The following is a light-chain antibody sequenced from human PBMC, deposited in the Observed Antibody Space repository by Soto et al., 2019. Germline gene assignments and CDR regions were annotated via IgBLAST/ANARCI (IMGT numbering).Light chain of an antibody. CDR1: SSNIGDNY. J-gene: IGLJ2*01. V-gene: IGLV1-51*01. CDR2: DNK. Sequence: QSVLTQPPSVSAAPGQKVTISCSGSSSNIGDNYVSWYQQLPGTAPKLLIYDNKNRPSGIPDRFSGSKSGTSATLGITGLQTGDEADYYCGTWDSSLSAGVFGGGTKLTVL. CDR3: GTWDSSLSAGV.